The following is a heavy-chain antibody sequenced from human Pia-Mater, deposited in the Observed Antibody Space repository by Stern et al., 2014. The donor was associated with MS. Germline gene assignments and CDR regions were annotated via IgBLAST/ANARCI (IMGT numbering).Heavy chain of an antibody. V-gene: IGHV3-15*01. CDR2: VKFKATET. Sequence: EDQLVESGGGFAKQGGSLRLYCAVSGITFNNALVGWGRQPPGKWMEWISRVKFKATETEWAAPVEGRVIISMDDPINTLILQMHGLITEDTAVYFCGADVSYQGSGEIAFWGQGTLVTVSS. J-gene: IGHJ4*02. CDR1: GITFNNAL. CDR3: GADVSYQGSGEIAF. D-gene: IGHD3-10*01.